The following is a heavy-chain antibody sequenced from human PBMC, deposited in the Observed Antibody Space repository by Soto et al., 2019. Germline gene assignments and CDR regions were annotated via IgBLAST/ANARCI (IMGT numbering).Heavy chain of an antibody. CDR2: IWYDGSNI. Sequence: VQLVESGGTLVQPGGSLRLSCAASGFTFSSSWIHWVRQAPGEGLVWVAVIWYDGSNINYADSVKGRFTISRDDSKSTLYLQMNSLRAEDTALYFCARDGADTYLPDYWGQGALVTVSS. V-gene: IGHV3-33*08. CDR1: GFTFSSSW. CDR3: ARDGADTYLPDY. D-gene: IGHD6-19*01. J-gene: IGHJ4*02.